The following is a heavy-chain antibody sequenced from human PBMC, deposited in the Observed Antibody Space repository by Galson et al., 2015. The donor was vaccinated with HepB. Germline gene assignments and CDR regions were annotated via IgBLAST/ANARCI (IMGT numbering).Heavy chain of an antibody. CDR3: ARGALDYYGMDV. V-gene: IGHV2-5*02. Sequence: PALVKPTQTPTLTCTFSGFSLSTSGVGVGWIRQPPGKALEWLTLIYWDDDKRYSPSLEGRLTVTKDTSKNQVVLTMANMHPVDTATYYCARGALDYYGMDVWGQGTTVTVSS. J-gene: IGHJ6*02. D-gene: IGHD4-17*01. CDR1: GFSLSTSGVG. CDR2: IYWDDDK.